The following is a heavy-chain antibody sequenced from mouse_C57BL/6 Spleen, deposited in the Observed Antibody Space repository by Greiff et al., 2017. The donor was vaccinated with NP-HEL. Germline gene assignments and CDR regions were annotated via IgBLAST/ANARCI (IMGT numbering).Heavy chain of an antibody. J-gene: IGHJ2*01. CDR2: INPNNGGT. CDR1: GYTFTDYY. Sequence: VQLQQSGPELVKPGASVKISCKASGYTFTDYYMNWVKQSHGKSLEWIGDINPNNGGTSYNQKFKGKATLTVDKSSSTAYMELRSLTSEDSAVYYCAREGYGNENYFDYWGQGTTLTVSS. V-gene: IGHV1-26*01. D-gene: IGHD2-10*02. CDR3: AREGYGNENYFDY.